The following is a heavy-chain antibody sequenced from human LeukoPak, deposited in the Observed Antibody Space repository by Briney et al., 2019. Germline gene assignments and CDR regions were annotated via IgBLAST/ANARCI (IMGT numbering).Heavy chain of an antibody. CDR1: GFTFNSHG. D-gene: IGHD1-26*01. J-gene: IGHJ4*02. CDR2: ISGDGGDT. CDR3: ARGGPKTGSTGYFDY. Sequence: PGGSLRLSCAASGFTFNSHGMNWVRQAPGKGLEWVSAISGDGGDTYYTDSVKGRFTISRDNAKNSLYLQMNSLRAEDTAVYYCARGGPKTGSTGYFDYWGQGTLVTVSS. V-gene: IGHV3-23*01.